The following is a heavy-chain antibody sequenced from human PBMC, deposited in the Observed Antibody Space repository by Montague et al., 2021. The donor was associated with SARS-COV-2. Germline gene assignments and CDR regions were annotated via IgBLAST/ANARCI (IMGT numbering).Heavy chain of an antibody. V-gene: IGHV3-23*01. J-gene: IGHJ6*02. Sequence: SLSLSLSASGFSFSSFAMTWVRQAAGKGLEWVSTVSGSGSNKYYRDSVKGRFIISRDNSKNTLFLQMNSLRAEDTAVYFCAKEGSISSEYYGMDVWGQGTTVSVSS. CDR3: AKEGSISSEYYGMDV. CDR1: GFSFSSFA. D-gene: IGHD6-6*01. CDR2: VSGSGSNK.